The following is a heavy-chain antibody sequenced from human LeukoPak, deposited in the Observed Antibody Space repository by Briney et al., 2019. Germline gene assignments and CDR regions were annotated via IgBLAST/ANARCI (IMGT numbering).Heavy chain of an antibody. V-gene: IGHV4-39*01. D-gene: IGHD3-16*01. CDR1: GGSISSSSYS. Sequence: PSETLSLTCTVSGGSISSSSYSWGWIRQPPGKGLEWIGSLYYSGSTYYSPSLNSRVTISIDTSKNQFSLKLHSVTAADTAVYYCARSQALAAGGNLDYWGQGTPVAVSS. J-gene: IGHJ4*02. CDR2: LYYSGST. CDR3: ARSQALAAGGNLDY.